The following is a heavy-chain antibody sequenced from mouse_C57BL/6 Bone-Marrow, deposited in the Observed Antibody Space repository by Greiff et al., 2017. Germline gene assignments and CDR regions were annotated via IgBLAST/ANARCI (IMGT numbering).Heavy chain of an antibody. Sequence: VQLQESGPGLVQPSPCLSITCTASGFSFTSYGVHWVRQSPGQGLEWLGVIWSGGSTDYNAAFISRLSISKDTSKSNVFFKMNSLQADDTAIYYCARNSLFDYGGQGTALTVSS. CDR1: GFSFTSYG. J-gene: IGHJ2*01. CDR3: ARNSLFDY. V-gene: IGHV2-2*01. CDR2: IWSGGST.